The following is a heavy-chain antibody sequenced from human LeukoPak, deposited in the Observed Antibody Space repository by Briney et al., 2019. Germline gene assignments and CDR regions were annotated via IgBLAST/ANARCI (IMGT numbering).Heavy chain of an antibody. Sequence: SETLSLTCTVSGGSISSYYWSWIRQPPGKGLEWIGYIYYSGSTNYNPSLKSRVTISVDTSKNQFSLKLSSVTAADTAVYYCARDLGYYGSGSYSDAFDIWGQGTMVTVSS. J-gene: IGHJ3*02. D-gene: IGHD3-10*01. CDR2: IYYSGST. CDR1: GGSISSYY. CDR3: ARDLGYYGSGSYSDAFDI. V-gene: IGHV4-59*01.